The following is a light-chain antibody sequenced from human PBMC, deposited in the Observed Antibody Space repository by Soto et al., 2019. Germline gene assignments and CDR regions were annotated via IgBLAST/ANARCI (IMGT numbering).Light chain of an antibody. CDR2: EVS. CDR3: SSSTSSSTLV. CDR1: SSDVGAYNY. J-gene: IGLJ2*01. V-gene: IGLV2-14*01. Sequence: QSALTQPASVSGSPGQSITISCTGTSSDVGAYNYVSWYQQHPGKAPKVMIYEVSNRPSGIYSRFSGSKSGNTASLTISGLQAEDEADYHCSSSTSSSTLVFGGGTKLTVL.